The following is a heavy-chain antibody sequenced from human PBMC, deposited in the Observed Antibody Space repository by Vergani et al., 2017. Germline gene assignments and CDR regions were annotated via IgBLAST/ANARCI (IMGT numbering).Heavy chain of an antibody. CDR2: IYYSGGT. CDR1: GGPISSYY. J-gene: IGHJ4*02. CDR3: ARAAATPDFDY. V-gene: IGHV4-59*01. Sequence: QVQLQESGPGLVKPSETLSLTCTVSGGPISSYYWSWIPQPPGKGLEWIGYIYYSGGTNYNPSLKSRVTISVDTSKNQFSLKLSSVTAADTAVYYCARAAATPDFDYWGQGTLVTVSS. D-gene: IGHD2-15*01.